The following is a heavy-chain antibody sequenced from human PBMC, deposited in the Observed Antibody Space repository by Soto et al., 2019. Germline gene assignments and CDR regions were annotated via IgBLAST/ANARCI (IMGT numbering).Heavy chain of an antibody. CDR3: ARSWYDFWSGYYELIDY. D-gene: IGHD3-3*01. V-gene: IGHV1-46*01. CDR1: GYTFTSYY. J-gene: IGHJ4*02. CDR2: INPSGGST. Sequence: GASVKVSCKASGYTFTSYYMHWVRQAPGQGLEWMGIINPSGGSTSYAQKFQGRVTMTRDTSTSTVYMELSSLRSEDTAVFYCARSWYDFWSGYYELIDYWGQGTLVTVSS.